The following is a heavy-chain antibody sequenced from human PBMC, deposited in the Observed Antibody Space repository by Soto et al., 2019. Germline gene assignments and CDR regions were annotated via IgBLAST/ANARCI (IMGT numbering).Heavy chain of an antibody. V-gene: IGHV3-23*01. CDR1: GFTFSNYA. D-gene: IGHD3-22*01. CDR2: ISGSGGST. CDR3: ARDLSSGSPTSDY. J-gene: IGHJ4*02. Sequence: PGGSLRLSCAASGFTFSNYAMSWVRQAPEKGLEWVSVISGSGGSTYYADSVKGRFTISRDNAENSLYLQMNSLRAEDTAVYYCARDLSSGSPTSDYWGQGTLVTVSS.